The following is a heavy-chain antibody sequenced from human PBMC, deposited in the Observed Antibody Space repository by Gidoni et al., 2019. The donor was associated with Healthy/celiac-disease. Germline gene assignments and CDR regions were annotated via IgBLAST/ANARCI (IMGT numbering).Heavy chain of an antibody. D-gene: IGHD3-22*01. Sequence: EVHLVESGGGLVKPGGSLRLACAASGFTFSNAWMSWVRQAPGKGLEWVGRIKSKTDGGTTDYAAPVKGRFTISRDDSKNTLYLQMNSLKTEDTAVYYCTTGRYYYDSSGYGMDVWGQGTTVTVSS. J-gene: IGHJ6*02. CDR3: TTGRYYYDSSGYGMDV. CDR1: GFTFSNAW. CDR2: IKSKTDGGTT. V-gene: IGHV3-15*01.